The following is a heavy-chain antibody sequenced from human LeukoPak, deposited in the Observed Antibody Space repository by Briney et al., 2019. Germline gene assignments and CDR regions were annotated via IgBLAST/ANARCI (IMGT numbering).Heavy chain of an antibody. J-gene: IGHJ6*02. CDR1: GGTFITNA. Sequence: ASVKVSCKASGGTFITNAISWVRQAPGQGLEWMGRIIPIFDIANYAQKFQGRVTITADKSTSTAYMELSSLRSEDTAVYYCARDMGDGGYNYGMDVWGQGTTVTVSS. CDR3: ARDMGDGGYNYGMDV. D-gene: IGHD3-10*01. V-gene: IGHV1-69*04. CDR2: IIPIFDIA.